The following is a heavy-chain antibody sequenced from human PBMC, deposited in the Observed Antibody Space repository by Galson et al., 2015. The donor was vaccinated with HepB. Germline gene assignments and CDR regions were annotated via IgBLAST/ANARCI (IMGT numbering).Heavy chain of an antibody. CDR1: GFIFSSSA. V-gene: IGHV3-23*01. D-gene: IGHD3-10*01. Sequence: SLRLSCAVSGFIFSSSAMGRVRQAPRKGLEWVSVISGSGGRTYYADSVTGRFTISRDNSKNTLFLQMNSLRVEDTVVYYCGKDGVGGFFDYWGQGILVTVSS. CDR2: ISGSGGRT. J-gene: IGHJ4*02. CDR3: GKDGVGGFFDY.